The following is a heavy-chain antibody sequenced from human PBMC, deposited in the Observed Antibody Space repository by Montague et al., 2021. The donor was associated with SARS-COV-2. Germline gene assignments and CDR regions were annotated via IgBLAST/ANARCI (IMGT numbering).Heavy chain of an antibody. Sequence: SLRLSCAASGFTFSSYSMNWVRQAPGKGLEWVSSISSSSSYIYYADSVKGRFTISRDDAKNSLYLQMNSLRAEDTAIYYCARYRTDWFQLDFWGQGTLVTVSS. CDR2: ISSSSSYI. D-gene: IGHD3-9*01. J-gene: IGHJ4*02. CDR3: ARYRTDWFQLDF. CDR1: GFTFSSYS. V-gene: IGHV3-21*04.